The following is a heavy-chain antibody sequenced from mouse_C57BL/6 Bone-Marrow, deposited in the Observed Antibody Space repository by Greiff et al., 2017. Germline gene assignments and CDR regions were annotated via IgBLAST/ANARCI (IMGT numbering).Heavy chain of an antibody. Sequence: EVQLQQSVAELVRPGASVKLSCTASGYNIKNSYMHWVKQRPEQGLEWIGRIDPANGSTKYAAKFQGKATMTADTSSNTAYLQLSSLTSEGTAIYYCAIWYCSIYAMDYWGQGTSVTVSS. CDR1: GYNIKNSY. D-gene: IGHD2-1*01. J-gene: IGHJ4*01. V-gene: IGHV14-3*01. CDR2: IDPANGST. CDR3: AIWYCSIYAMDY.